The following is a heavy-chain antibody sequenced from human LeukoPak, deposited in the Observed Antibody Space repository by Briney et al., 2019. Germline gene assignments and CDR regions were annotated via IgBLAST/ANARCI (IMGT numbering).Heavy chain of an antibody. Sequence: PSETLSLTCTVSGGSISSSSYYWGWIRQPPGKGLEWIGSIYYSGSTYYNPSLKSRVTISVDTSKNQFSLKLSSVTAADTAVYYCARHYIVVVPAHFDYWGQGTLVTVSS. CDR1: GGSISSSSYY. CDR2: IYYSGST. J-gene: IGHJ4*02. V-gene: IGHV4-39*07. D-gene: IGHD2-2*01. CDR3: ARHYIVVVPAHFDY.